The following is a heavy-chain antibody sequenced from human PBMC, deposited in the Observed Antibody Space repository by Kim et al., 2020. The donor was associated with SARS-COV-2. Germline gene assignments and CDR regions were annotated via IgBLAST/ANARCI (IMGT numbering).Heavy chain of an antibody. V-gene: IGHV3-15*01. CDR3: TWGWTCYSDIAG. J-gene: IGHJ1*01. D-gene: IGHD2-15*01. CDR1: GFDFRLAW. Sequence: GGSLRLSCATSGFDFRLAWMNWVRQAPGQGLEWVCRIKSKGSGGKIEYTASGRGRITISRDETKRTLYMQMRSLKNEDAGECYCTWGWTCYSDIAGWGQG. CDR2: IKSKGSGGKI.